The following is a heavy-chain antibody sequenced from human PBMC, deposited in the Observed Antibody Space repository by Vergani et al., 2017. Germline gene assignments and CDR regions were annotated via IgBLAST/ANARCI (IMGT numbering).Heavy chain of an antibody. D-gene: IGHD3-10*01. J-gene: IGHJ4*02. CDR2: IKSKTDGGTT. CDR1: GFTFSNAW. Sequence: EVQLVESGGGLVKPGGSLRLSCAASGFTFSNAWMSWVRQAPGKGLEWVGRIKSKTDGGTTEYAAPVKGRFTISRDDSKNTLYLQMNSLKTEDTAVYYCTTDAVWADPITMVRGVYFDYWGQGTLVTVSS. V-gene: IGHV3-15*01. CDR3: TTDAVWADPITMVRGVYFDY.